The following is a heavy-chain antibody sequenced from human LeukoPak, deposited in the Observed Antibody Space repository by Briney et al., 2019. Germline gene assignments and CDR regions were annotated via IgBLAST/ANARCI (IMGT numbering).Heavy chain of an antibody. CDR2: INPSGRT. D-gene: IGHD5-12*01. J-gene: IGHJ4*02. CDR1: SVSLSDKY. V-gene: IGHV4-34*01. Sequence: SETLSLTCGVYSVSLSDKYLSWIRQPPGKGLEWIGEINPSGRTNYNPSLKSRVTMSIDTSKNQFSLKLSSVTAADTAVYYCARLSGYHFDYWGQGALVTVSS. CDR3: ARLSGYHFDY.